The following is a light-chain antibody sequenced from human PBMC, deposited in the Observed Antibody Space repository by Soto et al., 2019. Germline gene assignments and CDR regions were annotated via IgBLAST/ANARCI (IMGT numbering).Light chain of an antibody. CDR3: CSFAGSGTYV. CDR2: EVN. J-gene: IGLJ1*01. CDR1: SSDVGSHNL. V-gene: IGLV2-23*02. Sequence: QSVLTQPASVSGSPGQSITISCTGTSSDVGSHNLVSWYQQHPSKAPKLIIYEVNKRPSGVSNRFSGSKSGNTASLTIFGLQTEDEADYYCCSFAGSGTYVFGTGTKLTVL.